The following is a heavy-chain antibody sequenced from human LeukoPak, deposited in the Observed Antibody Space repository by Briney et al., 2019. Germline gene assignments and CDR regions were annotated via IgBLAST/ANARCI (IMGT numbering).Heavy chain of an antibody. CDR3: ARVTGDRREFDAFDI. D-gene: IGHD7-27*01. J-gene: IGHJ3*02. V-gene: IGHV3-74*01. CDR1: GFTFSSYW. CDR2: INSDGSTT. Sequence: PGGSLRLSCAASGFTFSSYWMHWVRQAPGKGLVWVSRINSDGSTTSYADSVKGRFTISRDNAKNTLYLQMNSLRAEDTAVYYCARVTGDRREFDAFDIWGQGTMVTVSS.